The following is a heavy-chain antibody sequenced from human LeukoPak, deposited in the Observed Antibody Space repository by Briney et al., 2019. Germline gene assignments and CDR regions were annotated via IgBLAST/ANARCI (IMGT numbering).Heavy chain of an antibody. Sequence: GGSLRLSCVTSGFTFSNHAMHWVRQGPGKGLEWVAVISDDGSSKFYADSVKGRFTISRDNSKNTLFLQINSLRPEDTAVYYCARESSYGDPFDYWGQETLVTVSS. CDR3: ARESSYGDPFDY. V-gene: IGHV3-30*04. D-gene: IGHD4-17*01. CDR2: ISDDGSSK. CDR1: GFTFSNHA. J-gene: IGHJ4*02.